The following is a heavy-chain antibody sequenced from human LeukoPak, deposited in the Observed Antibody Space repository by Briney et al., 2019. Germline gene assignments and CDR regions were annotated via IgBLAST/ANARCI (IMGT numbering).Heavy chain of an antibody. V-gene: IGHV4-34*01. CDR1: GGSFSGYY. CDR2: INHSGST. Sequence: SETLSLTCAVYGGSFSGYYRSWIRQPPGKGLEWIGEINHSGSTNYNPSLKSRVTISVDTSKNQFSLKLSSVTAADTAVYYCARRVRGVITPLDYWGQGTLVTVSS. CDR3: ARRVRGVITPLDY. J-gene: IGHJ4*02. D-gene: IGHD3-10*01.